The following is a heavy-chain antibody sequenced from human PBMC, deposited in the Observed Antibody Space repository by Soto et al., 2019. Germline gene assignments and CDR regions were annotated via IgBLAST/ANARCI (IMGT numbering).Heavy chain of an antibody. CDR3: ARDKLERGYSYDYYGMDV. CDR1: GFTFSDYY. CDR2: ISSSSSYT. J-gene: IGHJ6*02. Sequence: GGSLRLSCAASGFTFSDYYMSWIRQAPGKGLEWVSYISSSSSYTNYADSVKGRFTISRDNAKNSLYLQMNSLRAEDTAVYYCARDKLERGYSYDYYGMDVWGQGTTVTVSS. V-gene: IGHV3-11*06. D-gene: IGHD5-18*01.